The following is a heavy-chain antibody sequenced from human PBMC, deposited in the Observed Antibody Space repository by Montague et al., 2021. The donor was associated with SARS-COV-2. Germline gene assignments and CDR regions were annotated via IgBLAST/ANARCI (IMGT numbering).Heavy chain of an antibody. J-gene: IGHJ6*02. Sequence: SETRSLTCTVSGYSISSGYYWGWIRQPPGKGLEWIGSIYYSGSTYYNPSLKSRVTISVDTSKNQFSLKLSSVTAADTAVYYCARDQGYNWNYYYYYGMDVWGQGTTVTVSS. CDR2: IYYSGST. CDR1: GYSISSGYY. V-gene: IGHV4-38-2*02. CDR3: ARDQGYNWNYYYYYGMDV. D-gene: IGHD1-20*01.